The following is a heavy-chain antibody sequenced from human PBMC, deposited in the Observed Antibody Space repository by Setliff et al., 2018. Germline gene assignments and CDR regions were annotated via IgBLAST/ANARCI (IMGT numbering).Heavy chain of an antibody. CDR1: GYTFTNYG. D-gene: IGHD6-6*01. CDR3: AREGVDSRSSTDYRYYMDV. V-gene: IGHV1-18*01. J-gene: IGHJ6*03. CDR2: ISAYNDNT. Sequence: ASVKVSCKASGYTFTNYGISWVRQAPGQGLEWMGWISAYNDNTNYAQKVQGRVTMTTDTSTSTAYMELRSLRSDDTAVYYCAREGVDSRSSTDYRYYMDVWGKGTTVTVS.